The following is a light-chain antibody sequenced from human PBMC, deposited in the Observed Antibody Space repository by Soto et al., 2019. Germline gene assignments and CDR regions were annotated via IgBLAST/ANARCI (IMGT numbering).Light chain of an antibody. CDR3: QEYNSALGMYT. V-gene: IGKV1-27*01. CDR2: AVS. Sequence: DIQMTQSPSSLSASVGDRVTITCRASQGISNYFAWYQQKPGKVPKLLIYAVSNLQSGVPSRFSGSGSGTDFNLTISSLQPEDVATYYCQEYNSALGMYTFGQGTKLEIK. J-gene: IGKJ2*01. CDR1: QGISNY.